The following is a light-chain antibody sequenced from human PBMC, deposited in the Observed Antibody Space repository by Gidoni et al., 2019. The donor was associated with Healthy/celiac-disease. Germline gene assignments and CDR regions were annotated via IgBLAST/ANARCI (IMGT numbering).Light chain of an antibody. V-gene: IGKV3-20*01. CDR2: VAS. CDR3: QQYGSSPLT. CDR1: QSVSSSY. J-gene: IGKJ4*01. Sequence: EIVLTQSPGTLSLSPGERATRSCRASQSVSSSYLAWYQQKPGQAPRLLIYVASSRATGIPDRFSGSGSGTDFTLTISRLEPEDFAVYYCQQYGSSPLTFGGGTKVEIK.